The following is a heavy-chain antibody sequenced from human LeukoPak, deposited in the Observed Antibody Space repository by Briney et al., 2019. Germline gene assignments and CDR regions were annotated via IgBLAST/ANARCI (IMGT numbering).Heavy chain of an antibody. Sequence: GGSLRLSCAASGFTFSSYGMHWVRQAPGKGLEWVAFIRYDGSNKYYADSVKGRFTISRDNSKNTLYLQMNSLRVEDTAVYYCAKDPPTTGTTFDNWGRGTLVTVSS. J-gene: IGHJ4*02. CDR1: GFTFSSYG. CDR3: AKDPPTTGTTFDN. V-gene: IGHV3-30*02. D-gene: IGHD1-1*01. CDR2: IRYDGSNK.